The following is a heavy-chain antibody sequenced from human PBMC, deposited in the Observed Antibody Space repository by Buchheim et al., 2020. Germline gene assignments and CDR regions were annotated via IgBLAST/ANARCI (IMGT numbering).Heavy chain of an antibody. CDR3: TTEDYDAFDI. J-gene: IGHJ3*02. D-gene: IGHD4-17*01. CDR1: GFTFSNAW. V-gene: IGHV3-15*01. Sequence: EVQLVESGGGLVKPGGSLRLSCAASGFTFSNAWMSWVRQAPGKGLEWVGRIKSKTDGRTTDYAAPVKGRFTISRDDSKNTLYLQMNSLKTEDTAVYYCTTEDYDAFDIWGQGT. CDR2: IKSKTDGRTT.